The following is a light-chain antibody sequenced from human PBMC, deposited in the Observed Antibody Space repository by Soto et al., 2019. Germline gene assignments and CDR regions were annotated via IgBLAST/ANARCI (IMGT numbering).Light chain of an antibody. CDR3: QQYNNWPYT. Sequence: EIVMTQSPATLSVSPGERATLSCRASQSVSSNLAWYQQRPGLAPRLLIYDASTRATGISARFSGGGSGTEFTLTISSLQSEDFAVYYCQQYNNWPYTFGQGTKLEIK. CDR2: DAS. V-gene: IGKV3-15*01. J-gene: IGKJ2*01. CDR1: QSVSSN.